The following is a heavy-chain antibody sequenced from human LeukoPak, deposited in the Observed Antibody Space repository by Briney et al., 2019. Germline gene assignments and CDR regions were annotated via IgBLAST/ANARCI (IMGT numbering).Heavy chain of an antibody. CDR2: INQGGSRL. V-gene: IGHV3-7*01. CDR1: GFTFGRYW. J-gene: IGHJ4*02. CDR3: ARLKDDVTKLDY. Sequence: PGGSLRLSCAGSGFTFGRYWMSWVRQAPGKGLEWVASINQGGSRLHYLDSVTGRFIISRDDAQNSLFLQMTRLGVDDTAVYYCARLKDDVTKLDYWGQGTLVSVSS. D-gene: IGHD2-8*01.